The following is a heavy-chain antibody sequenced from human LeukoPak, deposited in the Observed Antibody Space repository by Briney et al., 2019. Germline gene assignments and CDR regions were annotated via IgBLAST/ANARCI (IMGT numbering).Heavy chain of an antibody. CDR2: IYYSGST. V-gene: IGHV4-59*01. CDR3: AREIVVGAFDI. CDR1: GGSISSYY. Sequence: SETLSLTCTVSGGSISSYYWSWLRQPPGKGLEWIGYIYYSGSTNYNPSLKSRVTISVDTSKNQFSLKLSSVTAADTAVYYCAREIVVGAFDIWGQGTMVTVSS. D-gene: IGHD1-26*01. J-gene: IGHJ3*02.